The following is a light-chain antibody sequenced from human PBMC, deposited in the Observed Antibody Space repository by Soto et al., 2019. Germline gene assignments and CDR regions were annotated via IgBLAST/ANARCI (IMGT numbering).Light chain of an antibody. CDR3: QQRSYWPPYT. CDR2: EAS. V-gene: IGKV3-11*01. CDR1: QSVSSY. J-gene: IGKJ2*01. Sequence: EIVLTQSPATLSLSPGERATLSCRASQSVSSYLAWYQQKPGQAPRLLIYEASNRATGIPARFSGSGSGTDFTLTISSLESEDSAVYYRQQRSYWPPYTFGQGTKVEIK.